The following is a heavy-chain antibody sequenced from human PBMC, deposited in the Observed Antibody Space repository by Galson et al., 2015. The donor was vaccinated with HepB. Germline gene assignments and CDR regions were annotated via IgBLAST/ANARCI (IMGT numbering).Heavy chain of an antibody. CDR1: GFTVSSNY. Sequence: SLRLSCAASGFTVSSNYMSWVRQAPGKGLEWVSVIYSGGSTYYADSVKGRFTISRDNSKNTLYLQMNSLRAEDTAVYYCARQGTFRDILTGKGRYYYYGMDVWGQGTTVTDSS. D-gene: IGHD3-9*01. J-gene: IGHJ6*02. CDR3: ARQGTFRDILTGKGRYYYYGMDV. V-gene: IGHV3-53*01. CDR2: IYSGGST.